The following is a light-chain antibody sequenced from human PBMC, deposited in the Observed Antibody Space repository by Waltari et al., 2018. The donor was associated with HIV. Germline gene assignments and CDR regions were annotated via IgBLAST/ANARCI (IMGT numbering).Light chain of an antibody. J-gene: IGLJ3*02. CDR3: YSAADSDEV. Sequence: SFELTQPSSVSVSPGQTARITSSGDVLARKYARWFQKKPGQAPLLLIYKDNERPSGIPERFSGSSSGTTVTLTISGAQVEDEADYYCYSAADSDEVFGGGTKLTVL. CDR1: VLARKY. CDR2: KDN. V-gene: IGLV3-27*01.